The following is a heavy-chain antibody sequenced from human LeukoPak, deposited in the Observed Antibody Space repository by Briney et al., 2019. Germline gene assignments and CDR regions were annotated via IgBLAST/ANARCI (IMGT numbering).Heavy chain of an antibody. CDR2: IHYSVGI. D-gene: IGHD4-11*01. CDR1: GGFISSGNW. J-gene: IGHJ4*02. V-gene: IGHV4-4*02. Sequence: SETLSLTCAVSGGFISSGNWWGWFRQPPGKGLEWIGEIHYSVGINYNPSLKSRIAISMDKSKNHFSLDVTSMTAADTAMYYCARKGPVTIADYWGRGTLVTVSS. CDR3: ARKGPVTIADY.